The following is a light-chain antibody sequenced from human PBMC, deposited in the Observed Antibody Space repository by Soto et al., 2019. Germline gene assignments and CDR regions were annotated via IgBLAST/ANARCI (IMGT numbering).Light chain of an antibody. CDR2: GAS. J-gene: IGKJ1*01. CDR3: QQYGYSPIT. V-gene: IGKV3-15*01. Sequence: EVVMTQSPATLSVSPGERATLSCRASQSVSSNLAWYQQKHGQAPRLLIYGASTRATGIPARFSGGGSGTDFTLTISRLEPEDFAVYYCQQYGYSPITFGQGTKVDIK. CDR1: QSVSSN.